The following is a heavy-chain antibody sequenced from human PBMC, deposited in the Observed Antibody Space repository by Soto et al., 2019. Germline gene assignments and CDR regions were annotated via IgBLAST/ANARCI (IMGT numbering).Heavy chain of an antibody. CDR3: ARGNRGAFDI. J-gene: IGHJ3*02. CDR1: GYTLTTYS. V-gene: IGHV1-3*01. Sequence: QVQRVQSGAEVKKPGASVKVSCKASGYTLTTYSIHWVRQAPGQRLEWMGWMNPLNGDTKYSQSFQGRLTIIRDTTASTAYMELSSLRSEETAIYYCARGNRGAFDIWGQGTRVTVSS. CDR2: MNPLNGDT.